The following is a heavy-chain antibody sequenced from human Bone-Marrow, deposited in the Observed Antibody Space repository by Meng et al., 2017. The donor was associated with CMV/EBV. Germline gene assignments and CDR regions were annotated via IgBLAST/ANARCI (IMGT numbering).Heavy chain of an antibody. CDR2: ISWDGGST. D-gene: IGHD1-26*01. Sequence: GESLKISCVASGFTFDDYTMHWVRQAPGKGLEWVSLISWDGGSTYYADSVKGRFTISRDNSKNSLYLQMNSLRAEDTAFYYCAREDMGGTSGWFDPWGQGTLVTVSS. CDR1: GFTFDDYT. J-gene: IGHJ5*02. V-gene: IGHV3-43*01. CDR3: AREDMGGTSGWFDP.